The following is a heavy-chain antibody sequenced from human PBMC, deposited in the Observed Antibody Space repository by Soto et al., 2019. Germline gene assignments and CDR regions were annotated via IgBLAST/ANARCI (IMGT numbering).Heavy chain of an antibody. CDR1: GYTFTSYY. CDR3: ARDGRYYYYGMDV. CDR2: INPSCGST. V-gene: IGHV1-46*01. Sequence: ASVTVSCKASGYTFTSYYMHWVRQAPGQGLEWMGIINPSCGSTSYAQKFQGRVTMTRDTSTSTGYMELSSLRSEDTAVYYCARDGRYYYYGMDVWGQGTTVTVSS. J-gene: IGHJ6*02.